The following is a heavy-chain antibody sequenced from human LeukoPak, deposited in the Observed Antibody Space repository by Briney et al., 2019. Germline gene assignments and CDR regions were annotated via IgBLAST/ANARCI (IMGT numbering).Heavy chain of an antibody. Sequence: ASVKGSCKASGYTFTSYDVNWVRQAPGQGLEWMGWMNPNSGNTGYARKFQGRVTMTRNTSISTAYMEPSSLRSEATAVYYCARGITIPDYWGQGTLVTVSS. CDR1: GYTFTSYD. D-gene: IGHD3-3*01. CDR3: ARGITIPDY. V-gene: IGHV1-8*01. CDR2: MNPNSGNT. J-gene: IGHJ4*02.